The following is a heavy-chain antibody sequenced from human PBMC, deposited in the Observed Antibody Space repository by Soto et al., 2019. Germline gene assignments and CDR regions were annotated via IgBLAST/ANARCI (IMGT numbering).Heavy chain of an antibody. CDR2: ISGSGGST. D-gene: IGHD5-12*01. V-gene: IGHV3-23*01. J-gene: IGHJ4*03. CDR3: AKESLRRDGYREPLFDY. Sequence: GESLKISCAASGFTFSSYAMSWVRQAPGKGLEWVSAISGSGGSTYYADSVKGRFTISRDNSKNTLYLQMNSLRAEDTAVYYCAKESLRRDGYREPLFDYWGQGATVTVSS. CDR1: GFTFSSYA.